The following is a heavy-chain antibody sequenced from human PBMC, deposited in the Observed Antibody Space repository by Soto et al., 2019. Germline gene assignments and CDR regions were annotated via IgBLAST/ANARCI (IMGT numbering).Heavy chain of an antibody. CDR2: INSGNGNA. CDR1: GYTFTTYA. CDR3: ARFYYFYYAMDV. Sequence: ASVKVSCKASGYTFTTYAIHRVRQAPGQRLEWMGWINSGNGNAKYSQKFRGRVTITRDTSATTAYMELSSLRSEDTAVYFCARFYYFYYAMDVWGQGTTVTVSS. V-gene: IGHV1-3*01. J-gene: IGHJ6*02.